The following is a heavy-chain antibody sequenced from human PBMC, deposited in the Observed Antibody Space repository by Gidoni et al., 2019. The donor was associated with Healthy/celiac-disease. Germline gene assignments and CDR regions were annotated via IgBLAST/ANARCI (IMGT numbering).Heavy chain of an antibody. D-gene: IGHD5-18*01. V-gene: IGHV3-64*01. CDR2: ISSNGGST. Sequence: EVQLVESGGGLVQPGGSLRLSCAASGFTFSSYAMHWVRQAPGKGLEYVSAISSNGGSTYYANSVKGRFTISRDNSKNTLYLQMGSLRAEDMAVYYCARVGGYSYGIDYWGQGTLVTVSS. CDR1: GFTFSSYA. J-gene: IGHJ4*02. CDR3: ARVGGYSYGIDY.